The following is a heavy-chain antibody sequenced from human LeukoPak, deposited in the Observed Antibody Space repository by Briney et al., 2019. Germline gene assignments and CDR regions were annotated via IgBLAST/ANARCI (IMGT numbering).Heavy chain of an antibody. D-gene: IGHD3-10*01. CDR3: AITYYYSSGTIGGFDY. CDR1: GYTFTSYA. CDR2: INAGNGNT. J-gene: IGHJ4*02. Sequence: GASVKVSCKASGYTFTSYAMHWVRQAPGQRLEWMGWINAGNGNTKYSQKFQGRVTITRDTSASTAYMELSSLRSEDTAVYYCAITYYYSSGTIGGFDYWGQGTLVTVSS. V-gene: IGHV1-3*01.